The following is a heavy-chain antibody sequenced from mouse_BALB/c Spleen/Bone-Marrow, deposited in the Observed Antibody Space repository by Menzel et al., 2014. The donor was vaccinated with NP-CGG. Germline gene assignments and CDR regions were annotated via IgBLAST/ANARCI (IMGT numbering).Heavy chain of an antibody. V-gene: IGHV5-6-3*01. CDR3: ARGLYYVAYGPGFAY. CDR1: GFTFSNYG. J-gene: IGHJ3*01. CDR2: INSNGGTT. Sequence: EVKLQESGGGLVQPGGSLKLSCAASGFTFSNYGMSWVRPTPDKRLDLVATINSNGGTTYYPDSVKGRFTISRDNAKNTLYLQMSSLKSEDTAMYFCARGLYYVAYGPGFAYWGQGILVTVSA. D-gene: IGHD2-13*01.